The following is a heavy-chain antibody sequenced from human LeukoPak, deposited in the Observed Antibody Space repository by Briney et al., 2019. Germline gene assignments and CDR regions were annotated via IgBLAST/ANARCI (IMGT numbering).Heavy chain of an antibody. CDR2: MNPNSGNT. CDR3: ARVIGSSWPTYYYYGMDV. CDR1: GYTFTSYD. J-gene: IGHJ6*02. Sequence: ASVKVSCKASGYTFTSYDINWVRQATGQGLEWMGWMNPNSGNTGYAQKFQGRVTMTRNTSISTVYMELSSPRSEDTAVYYCARVIGSSWPTYYYYGMDVWGQGTTVTVSS. D-gene: IGHD6-13*01. V-gene: IGHV1-8*01.